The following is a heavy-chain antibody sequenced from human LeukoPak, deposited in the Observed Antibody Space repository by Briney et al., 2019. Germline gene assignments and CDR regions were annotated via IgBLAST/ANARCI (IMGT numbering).Heavy chain of an antibody. Sequence: GGSLRLSCAASGFTFSSYSMNWVRQAPGKGLEWVSSISSSSSYIYYADSVKGRFTISRDNAKNSLYLQMNSLRAEDTAVYYCARDARRDGCNYLYYFDYWGQGTLVTVSS. CDR1: GFTFSSYS. J-gene: IGHJ4*02. CDR2: ISSSSSYI. V-gene: IGHV3-21*01. CDR3: ARDARRDGCNYLYYFDY. D-gene: IGHD5-24*01.